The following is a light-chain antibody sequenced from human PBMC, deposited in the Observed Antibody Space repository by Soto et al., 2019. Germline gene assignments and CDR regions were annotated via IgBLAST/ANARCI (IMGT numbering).Light chain of an antibody. CDR3: QQYGGSPRT. CDR1: QSVSSSS. V-gene: IGKV3-20*01. J-gene: IGKJ1*01. CDR2: DAS. Sequence: EVVMTQSPATLSLSPGERATLSCRASQSVSSSSLAWYQQKRGQAPRLLIHDASSRAPGIPDRFSGSGSGTDFTLTISRLEPEDFAVYYCQQYGGSPRTFGQGTKVDIK.